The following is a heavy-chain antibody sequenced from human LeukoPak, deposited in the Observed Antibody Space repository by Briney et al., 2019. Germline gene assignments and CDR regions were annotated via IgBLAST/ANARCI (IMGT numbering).Heavy chain of an antibody. Sequence: SVKVSCKASGGTFSSYTISWVRQAPGQGLEWMGRITPILGIANYAQRFQDRVTITADKSTTTAYMELSSLTSDDTAVYYCARALRGGDYSADYWGQGTLVTVSS. D-gene: IGHD2-15*01. J-gene: IGHJ4*02. CDR3: ARALRGGDYSADY. CDR2: ITPILGIA. V-gene: IGHV1-69*02. CDR1: GGTFSSYT.